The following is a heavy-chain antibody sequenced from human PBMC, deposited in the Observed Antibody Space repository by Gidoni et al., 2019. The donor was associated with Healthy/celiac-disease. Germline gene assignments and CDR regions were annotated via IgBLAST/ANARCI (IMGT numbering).Heavy chain of an antibody. Sequence: EVQLVESGGGLVQPGGSLRLSCAASGFTFSSYWMHWVRQAPGKGLVWVSRINSDGSSTSYADSVKGRFTISRDNAKNTLYLQMNSLRAEDTAVYYCARGDGSGSYLFYYYGMDVWGQGTTVTVSS. CDR1: GFTFSSYW. J-gene: IGHJ6*02. CDR3: ARGDGSGSYLFYYYGMDV. V-gene: IGHV3-74*01. CDR2: INSDGSST. D-gene: IGHD3-10*01.